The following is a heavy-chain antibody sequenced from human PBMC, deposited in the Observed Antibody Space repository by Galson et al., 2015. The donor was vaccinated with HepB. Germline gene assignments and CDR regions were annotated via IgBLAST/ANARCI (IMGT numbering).Heavy chain of an antibody. D-gene: IGHD3-22*01. CDR3: ARQGDSWLNYYGMDA. Sequence: SVKASCKASGYTFIGYGLSCVRQAPGQGLELLGWISPYSGQAEYVDKFPGRVTLTTDPATTPGLMELRSLTSDDTAVYYRARQGDSWLNYYGMDAWGQGTTVIVSS. J-gene: IGHJ6*02. V-gene: IGHV1-18*04. CDR2: ISPYSGQA. CDR1: GYTFIGYG.